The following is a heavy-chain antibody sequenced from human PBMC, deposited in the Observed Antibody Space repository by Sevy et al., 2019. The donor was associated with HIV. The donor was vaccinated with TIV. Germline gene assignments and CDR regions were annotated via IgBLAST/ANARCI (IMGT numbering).Heavy chain of an antibody. Sequence: GGSLRLSCVVSGYSFSSYAISWVRQAPGKGLEWVSTINGRGGSTHYADSVKGRFTISRDNPKNKLFLQMINLRVDDTAIYYCARPSPRIAAAASAFYDNWGQGTLVTVSS. CDR1: GYSFSSYA. J-gene: IGHJ4*02. CDR2: INGRGGST. CDR3: ARPSPRIAAAASAFYDN. V-gene: IGHV3-23*01. D-gene: IGHD6-13*01.